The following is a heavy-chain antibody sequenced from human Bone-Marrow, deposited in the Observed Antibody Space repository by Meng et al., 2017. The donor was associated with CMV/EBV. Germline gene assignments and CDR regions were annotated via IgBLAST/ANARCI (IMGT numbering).Heavy chain of an antibody. CDR2: INPNSGGT. Sequence: ASVKASCKASGYTFTGYYMHWVRQAPGQGLEWMGWINPNSGGTNYAQKLQGRVTMNRDTSISTDYMELSRLRSDDTAVYYCARDDDQLPYQTPDYGMDVWGQGTTVTVSS. D-gene: IGHD2-2*02. V-gene: IGHV1-2*02. J-gene: IGHJ6*02. CDR1: GYTFTGYY. CDR3: ARDDDQLPYQTPDYGMDV.